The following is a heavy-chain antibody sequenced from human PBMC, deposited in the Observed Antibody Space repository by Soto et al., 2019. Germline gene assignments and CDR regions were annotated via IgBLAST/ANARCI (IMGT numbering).Heavy chain of an antibody. J-gene: IGHJ6*02. CDR3: AKETAWGAGNKFGYFGMDV. V-gene: IGHV3-9*01. Sequence: EMQLVESGGGSVQPGRSLRLSCKASGFNFEEYAMHWVRQAPGKGLEWVSSISWNSDTTGYADSVKGRFTISRDNAKNSRSLQMNSLRAEDTALYYCAKETAWGAGNKFGYFGMDVWGQGTTVTVSS. CDR1: GFNFEEYA. D-gene: IGHD3-10*01. CDR2: ISWNSDTT.